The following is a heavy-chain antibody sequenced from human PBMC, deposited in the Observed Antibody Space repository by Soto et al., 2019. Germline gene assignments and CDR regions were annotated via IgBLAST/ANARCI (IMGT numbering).Heavy chain of an antibody. Sequence: GGSLRLSCAASGFTFSNAWMSWVRQAPGKGLEWVGRIKSKTDGGTTDYAAPVKGRFTISRDDSKNTLYLQMNSLKTEDTAVYYCTTDGGIAARTYIFDYWGQGTLVTVSS. D-gene: IGHD6-6*01. V-gene: IGHV3-15*01. CDR2: IKSKTDGGTT. J-gene: IGHJ4*02. CDR3: TTDGGIAARTYIFDY. CDR1: GFTFSNAW.